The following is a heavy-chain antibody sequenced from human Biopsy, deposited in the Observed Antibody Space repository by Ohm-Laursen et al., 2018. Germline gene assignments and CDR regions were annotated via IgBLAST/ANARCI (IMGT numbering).Heavy chain of an antibody. CDR3: AGHPTGFWFDP. CDR2: IFYSGII. V-gene: IGHV4-39*01. CDR1: GGSVSSNTNY. J-gene: IGHJ5*02. Sequence: TLSLTCTVSGGSVSSNTNYWAWIRQPPGKGLEWIGSIFYSGIIYYNPSLKSRVSISVDTSKNQFSLNLNSVTAADTAVYYCAGHPTGFWFDPWGQGTLVIVSS.